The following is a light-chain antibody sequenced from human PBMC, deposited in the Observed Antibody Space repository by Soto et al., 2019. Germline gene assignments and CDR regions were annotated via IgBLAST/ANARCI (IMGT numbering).Light chain of an antibody. CDR2: SNN. CDR3: AAWDDSLNGYV. J-gene: IGLJ1*01. Sequence: QSVLTQPPSASGTPGQRVTISCSGSRSNIGNNPVNWYQQLPGAAPKLLIHSNNQRPSGVPDRFSGSKSGTSASLAISGLQSEVEADYSCAAWDDSLNGYVLGTGTKVTVL. V-gene: IGLV1-44*01. CDR1: RSNIGNNP.